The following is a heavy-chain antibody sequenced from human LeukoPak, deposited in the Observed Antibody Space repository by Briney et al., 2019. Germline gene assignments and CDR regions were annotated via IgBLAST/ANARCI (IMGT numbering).Heavy chain of an antibody. D-gene: IGHD4-17*01. Sequence: PGGSLRLSCAASGFTFTTYWMHWVRQAPGKGLVWVSHINSDGSITSYADSVKGRFTISRDNAKNTLYLQMNSLRAEDTAVYYCAKYVPSTTKPTRYFDYWGQGTLVTVSS. J-gene: IGHJ4*02. V-gene: IGHV3-74*01. CDR2: INSDGSIT. CDR1: GFTFTTYW. CDR3: AKYVPSTTKPTRYFDY.